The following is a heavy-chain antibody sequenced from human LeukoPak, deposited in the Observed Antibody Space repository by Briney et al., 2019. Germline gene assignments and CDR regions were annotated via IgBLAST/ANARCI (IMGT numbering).Heavy chain of an antibody. J-gene: IGHJ4*02. D-gene: IGHD5-24*01. V-gene: IGHV1-46*03. CDR1: GYTFTSYY. Sequence: ASVKVSCKASGYTFTSYYMHWVRQAPGQGLEWMGIINPSGGSTSYAQKFQGRVTMTRDTSTSTVYMELRSLRSEDTAVYYCARDLTMATNQGWSYYFDYWGQGTLVTVSS. CDR3: ARDLTMATNQGWSYYFDY. CDR2: INPSGGST.